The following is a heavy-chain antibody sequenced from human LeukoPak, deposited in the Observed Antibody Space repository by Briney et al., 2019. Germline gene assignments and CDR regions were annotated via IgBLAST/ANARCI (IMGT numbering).Heavy chain of an antibody. CDR2: VYYTGST. CDR3: PRHGGSGSLSRPFDP. D-gene: IGHD3-10*01. J-gene: IGHJ5*02. V-gene: IGHV4-39*01. Sequence: PLETLSLTCSVSGASVTSGGFYWGWLRQPPGKGPEWIATVYYTGSTYYNPSLKSRVTISIDTSKNQFSLRLTSVTTTDTAICVCPRHGGSGSLSRPFDPWGQGTLVSVSS. CDR1: GASVTSGGFY.